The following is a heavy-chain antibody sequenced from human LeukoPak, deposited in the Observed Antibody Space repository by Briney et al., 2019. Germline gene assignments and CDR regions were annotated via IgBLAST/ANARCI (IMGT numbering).Heavy chain of an antibody. CDR1: GYTFTSYS. CDR3: AREVGIGTEGYFDS. CDR2: ISANTGNT. J-gene: IGHJ4*02. V-gene: IGHV1-18*04. D-gene: IGHD1-1*01. Sequence: ASVKVSCKASGYTFTSYSVTWVRQAPGQGLEWMGWISANTGNTNYVQDLQGRVTMTVDTSTRTVYLELMSLRFDDTAVYYCAREVGIGTEGYFDSWGQGTLVTVSS.